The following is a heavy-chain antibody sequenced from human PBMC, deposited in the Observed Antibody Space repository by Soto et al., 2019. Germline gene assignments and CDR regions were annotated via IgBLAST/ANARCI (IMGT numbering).Heavy chain of an antibody. J-gene: IGHJ5*02. V-gene: IGHV3-74*01. CDR1: GFTFSTYW. CDR2: VNNDGSST. Sequence: PGGSLRLSCAASGFTFSTYWMHWVRQAPGKGLVWVSRVNNDGSSTTYADSVKGRFTISRDNAKNTLYLQMNSLRAEDTAMYYCARDMVYSSSELDTWGQGTLVTVSS. D-gene: IGHD6-6*01. CDR3: ARDMVYSSSELDT.